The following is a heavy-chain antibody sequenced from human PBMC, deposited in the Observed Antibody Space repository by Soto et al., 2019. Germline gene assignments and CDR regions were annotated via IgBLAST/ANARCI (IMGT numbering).Heavy chain of an antibody. CDR3: AKGGLWGAYYFDT. D-gene: IGHD3-16*01. CDR2: ISYDGSTK. CDR1: GFTFNKHG. Sequence: QVQLVESGGGVVQPGRSLRLSCAGSGFTFNKHGMQWVRQAPGKGLEWLAVISYDGSTKYYADSVKGRFTISRDDSKNTLYLQMNSLRAEDTAVYYCAKGGLWGAYYFDTWGQGTPVTVSS. J-gene: IGHJ4*02. V-gene: IGHV3-30*18.